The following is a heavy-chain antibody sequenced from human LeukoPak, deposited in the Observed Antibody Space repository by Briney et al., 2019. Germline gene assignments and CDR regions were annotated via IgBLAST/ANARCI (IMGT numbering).Heavy chain of an antibody. V-gene: IGHV3-7*02. J-gene: IGHJ4*02. CDR2: IKQDGSEK. Sequence: PGGSLRLSCAASGFTFSSYWMNWVRQAPGKGLEWVANIKQDGSEKYCVDSVKGRFTFSRDNSKYTLYLQMNSLRAEDTAVYYCAKGSSSGTVDYWGQGTLVAVSS. CDR3: AKGSSSGTVDY. CDR1: GFTFSSYW. D-gene: IGHD3-22*01.